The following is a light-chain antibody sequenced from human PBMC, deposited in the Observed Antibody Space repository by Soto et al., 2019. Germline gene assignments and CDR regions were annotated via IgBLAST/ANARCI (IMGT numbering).Light chain of an antibody. Sequence: DIQMTQSPSAMSASVGDRVTITCRASQGISRYLAWFQQKPGQVPERLIFTASTLQSGVPSRFSGTGSGTEFTLTINSLQPEDFATYYCLQHSTYPWTFGQGTKVEIK. V-gene: IGKV1-17*03. CDR2: TAS. CDR3: LQHSTYPWT. J-gene: IGKJ1*01. CDR1: QGISRY.